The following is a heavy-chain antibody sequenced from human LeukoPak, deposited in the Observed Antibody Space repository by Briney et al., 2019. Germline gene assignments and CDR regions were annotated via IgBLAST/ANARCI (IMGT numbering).Heavy chain of an antibody. J-gene: IGHJ4*02. CDR1: GYTFTGYY. CDR2: INPNSGGT. CDR3: ARGGPLVLLWFGESKDY. V-gene: IGHV1-2*06. Sequence: ASVKVSCKASGYTFTGYYMHWVRQAPGQGLEWMGRINPNSGGTNYAQKFQGRVTMTRDTSISTVYMELSRLRSDDTAVYYCARGGPLVLLWFGESKDYWGQGTLVTVSS. D-gene: IGHD3-10*01.